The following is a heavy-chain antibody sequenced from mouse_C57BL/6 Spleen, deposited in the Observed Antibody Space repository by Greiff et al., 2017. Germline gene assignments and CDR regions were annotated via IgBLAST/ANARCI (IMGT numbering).Heavy chain of an antibody. D-gene: IGHD1-1*01. CDR3: ARSDYGSSYRDC. V-gene: IGHV14-2*01. CDR1: GFNIKDYY. J-gene: IGHJ2*01. Sequence: EVMLVESGAELVKPGASVKLSCTASGFNIKDYYMHWVKQRPEQGLEWIGRIDPEDGETKYAPKFQGKATITADTSSNTAYLQLSSLTSEDTAVYYCARSDYGSSYRDCWGQGPTLAVSS. CDR2: IDPEDGET.